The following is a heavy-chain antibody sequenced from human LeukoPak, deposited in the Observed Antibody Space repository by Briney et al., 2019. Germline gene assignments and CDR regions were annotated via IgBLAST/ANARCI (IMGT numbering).Heavy chain of an antibody. D-gene: IGHD5-24*01. J-gene: IGHJ5*02. CDR3: ARDNSVRDEAWWFYP. CDR2: ISPSGGST. V-gene: IGHV1-46*01. CDR1: GYTFTSNY. Sequence: GASVKVSCKAFGYTFTSNYMHWVRQAPGQGPEWMGVISPSGGSTTYAQKFQGRVTLIRDMSTSTDYLELSSLRSEDQAVYYCARDNSVRDEAWWFYPWGQGTLVTVSS.